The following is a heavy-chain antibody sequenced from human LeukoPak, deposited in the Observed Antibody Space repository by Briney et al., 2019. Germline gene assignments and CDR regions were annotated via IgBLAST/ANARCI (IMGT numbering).Heavy chain of an antibody. V-gene: IGHV1-18*01. J-gene: IGHJ4*02. CDR2: ITAFNGNT. D-gene: IGHD5-12*01. CDR3: ARVATIYGCDY. Sequence: ASVKVSCKASGYTFTSFGISWVRQAPGQGLEWMGWITAFNGNTNYAQKLQGRVTMTSDTSTSTAYMELRSLRSDDTAMYCCARVATIYGCDYWGQGTLVTVSS. CDR1: GYTFTSFG.